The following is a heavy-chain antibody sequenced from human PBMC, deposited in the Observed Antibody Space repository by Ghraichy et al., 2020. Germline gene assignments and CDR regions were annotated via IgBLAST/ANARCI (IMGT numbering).Heavy chain of an antibody. V-gene: IGHV4-59*01. CDR2: IYYSGST. CDR3: ARGIPPWDYSTAGAFDI. CDR1: GGSISSYY. Sequence: SETLSLTCTVSGGSISSYYWSWIRQPPGKGLEWIGYIYYSGSTNYNPSLKSRVTISVDTSKNQFSLKLSSVTAADTAVYYCARGIPPWDYSTAGAFDIWGQGTMVTVSS. D-gene: IGHD4-11*01. J-gene: IGHJ3*02.